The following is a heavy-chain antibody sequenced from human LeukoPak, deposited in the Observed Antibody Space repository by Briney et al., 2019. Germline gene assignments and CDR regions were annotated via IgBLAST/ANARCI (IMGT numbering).Heavy chain of an antibody. CDR3: ARDPDGDYAYFDY. V-gene: IGHV4-61*02. CDR2: IYTSGST. CDR1: GGSISSGSYY. D-gene: IGHD4-17*01. J-gene: IGHJ4*02. Sequence: SETLSLTCTVSGGSISSGSYYWSWIRQPAGKGLEWIGRIYTSGSTNYNPSLKSRVTISVDASKNQFSLKLSSVTAADTAVYYCARDPDGDYAYFDYWGQGTLVTVSS.